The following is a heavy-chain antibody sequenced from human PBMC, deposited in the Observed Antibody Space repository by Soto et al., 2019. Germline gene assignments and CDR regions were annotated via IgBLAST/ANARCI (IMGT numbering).Heavy chain of an antibody. CDR2: ITYRGDTP. J-gene: IGHJ4*02. Sequence: GGSLRLSCVVDGIIFKTYTMHWVRQAPGKGLESVAAITYRGDTPYYADSVKGRFTISRDNAKNTLHLQMTSLRAEDTAVYYCAKDPQQLIVYFDYSGQGTQVTVSS. V-gene: IGHV3-30*14. D-gene: IGHD6-13*01. CDR1: GIIFKTYT. CDR3: AKDPQQLIVYFDY.